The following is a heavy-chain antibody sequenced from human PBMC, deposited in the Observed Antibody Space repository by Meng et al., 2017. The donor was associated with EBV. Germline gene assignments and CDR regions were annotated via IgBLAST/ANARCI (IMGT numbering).Heavy chain of an antibody. CDR1: GGTFRSEA. Sequence: SGPGVKSPGSSVEVSCRTSGGTFRSEAVSWVRQAPGQGLEWMGGLIPMSGAPHYAQKFQDRVTIIADESTSTHSMELNNLRFEDTAMYYCASESGRGFTPDYWGQGTLVTVSS. J-gene: IGHJ4*02. D-gene: IGHD3-10*01. V-gene: IGHV1-69*01. CDR3: ASESGRGFTPDY. CDR2: LIPMSGAP.